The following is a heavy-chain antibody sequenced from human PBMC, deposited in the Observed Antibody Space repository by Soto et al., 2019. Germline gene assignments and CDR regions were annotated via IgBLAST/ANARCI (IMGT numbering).Heavy chain of an antibody. D-gene: IGHD5-18*01. J-gene: IGHJ4*02. Sequence: GASVKVSYKASGYTFTSYGISWVRQAPGQGLEWMGWISAYNGNTNYAQKLQGRVTMTTDTSASTAYMELSSLRSEDTAVYYCARGLNGYLHYFDYWGQGTPVTVSS. CDR2: ISAYNGNT. V-gene: IGHV1-18*01. CDR3: ARGLNGYLHYFDY. CDR1: GYTFTSYG.